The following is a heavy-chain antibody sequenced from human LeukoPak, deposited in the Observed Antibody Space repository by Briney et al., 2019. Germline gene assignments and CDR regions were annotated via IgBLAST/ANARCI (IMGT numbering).Heavy chain of an antibody. CDR2: IHSDGTTT. Sequence: GGSLRLSCAASGFIFRSHWMHWVRQAPGKGLVWVSRIHSDGTTTSYADSVKGRFTISRDNAKNSLYLQMNSLRDEDTAVYYCAREPSKQHLDIWGQGTLVTVSS. V-gene: IGHV3-74*01. D-gene: IGHD6-13*01. CDR1: GFIFRSHW. J-gene: IGHJ4*02. CDR3: AREPSKQHLDI.